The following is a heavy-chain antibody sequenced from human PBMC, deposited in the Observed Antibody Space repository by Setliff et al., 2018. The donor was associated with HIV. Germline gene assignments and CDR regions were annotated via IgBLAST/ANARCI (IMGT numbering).Heavy chain of an antibody. J-gene: IGHJ6*02. CDR3: ARRGSTRYCRSTSCYDLDYGMDV. V-gene: IGHV4-34*12. Sequence: SETLSLTCAVYGGSFSGYYWTWIRQPPGRGLEWIGEIIHSGGTNYNRSLKSRVTISVDTSKNQFSLNLSSVTAADTAVYYCARRGSTRYCRSTSCYDLDYGMDVWGQGTTVTVS. CDR1: GGSFSGYY. D-gene: IGHD2-2*01. CDR2: IIHSGGT.